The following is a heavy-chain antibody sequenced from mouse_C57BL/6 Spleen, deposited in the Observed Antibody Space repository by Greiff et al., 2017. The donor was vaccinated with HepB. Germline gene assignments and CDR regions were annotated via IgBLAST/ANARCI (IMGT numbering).Heavy chain of an antibody. V-gene: IGHV5-17*01. Sequence: EVQLQESGGGLVKPGGSLKLSCAASGFTFSDYGMHWVRQAPEKGLEWVAYISSGSSTIYYADTVKGRFTISRDNAKNTLFLQMTSLRSEDTAMYYCARPIYYDYDEDAMDYWGQGTSVTVSS. CDR1: GFTFSDYG. J-gene: IGHJ4*01. CDR2: ISSGSSTI. D-gene: IGHD2-4*01. CDR3: ARPIYYDYDEDAMDY.